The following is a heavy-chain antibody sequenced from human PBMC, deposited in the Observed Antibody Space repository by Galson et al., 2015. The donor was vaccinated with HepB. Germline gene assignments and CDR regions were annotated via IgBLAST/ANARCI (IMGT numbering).Heavy chain of an antibody. V-gene: IGHV1-46*03. CDR2: INPSGDNT. J-gene: IGHJ4*02. CDR1: GYTFSSYY. Sequence: SVKVSCKASGYTFSSYYMRWVRQAPGQGLEWMGIINPSGDNTNYAQNFQGRVTMTRDTSTSTLYMELSSLRSEDTAVYYCARAEGFGGTPNWGYFDYWGQGTLVTVSS. D-gene: IGHD3-10*01. CDR3: ARAEGFGGTPNWGYFDY.